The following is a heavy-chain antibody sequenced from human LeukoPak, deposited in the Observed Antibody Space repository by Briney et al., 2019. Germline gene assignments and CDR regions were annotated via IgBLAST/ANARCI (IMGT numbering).Heavy chain of an antibody. CDR1: VFTFSSYA. CDR2: ISGSGGST. CDR3: AKDQPVVVVAATLHY. V-gene: IGHV3-23*01. Sequence: PGGSLRLSCAASVFTFSSYAMSWVRQAPGKGLEWVSAISGSGGSTYYADSVKGRFTISRDNSKNTLYLQMNSLRAEDTAVYYCAKDQPVVVVAATLHYWGQGTLVTVSS. J-gene: IGHJ4*02. D-gene: IGHD2-15*01.